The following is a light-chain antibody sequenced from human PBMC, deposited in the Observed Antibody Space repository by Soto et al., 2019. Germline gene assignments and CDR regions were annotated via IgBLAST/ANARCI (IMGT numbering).Light chain of an antibody. CDR2: DAS. V-gene: IGKV3-11*01. CDR1: QSVSSY. Sequence: EIVLTQSPATLSLSPGERATLSCRASQSVSSYLAWYQQKPGQAPRLLIYDASNRATGIPARFSGRGSGTNFPLPISSLEPEDFAVYYCQQRSNWPPITFGQGTRLEIK. J-gene: IGKJ5*01. CDR3: QQRSNWPPIT.